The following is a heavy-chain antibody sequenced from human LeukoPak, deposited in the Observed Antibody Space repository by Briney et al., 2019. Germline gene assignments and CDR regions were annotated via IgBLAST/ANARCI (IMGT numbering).Heavy chain of an antibody. V-gene: IGHV3-74*01. CDR2: INTDGSST. CDR1: GFTFCNYW. D-gene: IGHD6-13*01. J-gene: IGHJ4*02. Sequence: GGSQRLYCAASGFTFCNYWMHWVRQARGGGLVWVLRINTDGSSTSYADSVKGRFTSSRDNAKDTLYLQMNSLRAEDTAVYYCARDLYSSSCWWGQGTLVTVSS. CDR3: ARDLYSSSCW.